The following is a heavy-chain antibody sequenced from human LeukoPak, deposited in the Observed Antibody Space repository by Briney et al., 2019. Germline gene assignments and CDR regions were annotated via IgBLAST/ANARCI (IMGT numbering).Heavy chain of an antibody. CDR3: AKRRGLELLYYYYMDV. CDR2: ISSSGSTI. J-gene: IGHJ6*03. D-gene: IGHD1-7*01. CDR1: GFTFSSYW. Sequence: GGSLRLSCAASGFTFSSYWMSWVRQAPGKGLEWVSYISSSGSTIYYADSVKGRFTISRDNSKNTLYLQMNSLRAEDTAVYYCAKRRGLELLYYYYMDVWGKGTTVTVSS. V-gene: IGHV3-48*01.